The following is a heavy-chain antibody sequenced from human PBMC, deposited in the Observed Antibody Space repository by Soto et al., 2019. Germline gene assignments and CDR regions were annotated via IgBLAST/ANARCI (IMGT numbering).Heavy chain of an antibody. J-gene: IGHJ4*02. Sequence: PGGSLRLSCEASGFTFSNFEMNWVRQAPGKGLEWVSYITSTGRTVHYADSVKGRFTISRDNAKNSLYLQMNSLRAEDSAFYYCARGGRAHEWNHYYFDSWGQGTLVTVSS. D-gene: IGHD1-1*01. V-gene: IGHV3-48*03. CDR2: ITSTGRTV. CDR3: ARGGRAHEWNHYYFDS. CDR1: GFTFSNFE.